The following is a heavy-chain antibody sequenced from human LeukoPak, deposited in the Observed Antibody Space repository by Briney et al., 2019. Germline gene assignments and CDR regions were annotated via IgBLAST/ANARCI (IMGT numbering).Heavy chain of an antibody. CDR3: ARHVRAGGSGSHFDY. D-gene: IGHD3-10*01. J-gene: IGHJ4*02. V-gene: IGHV3-53*01. CDR1: GFTVSSNY. CDR2: IYSGGST. Sequence: GSLRLSCAASGFTVSSNYMSWVRQAPGKGLEWVSVIYSGGSTYYADSVKGRFTISRDNSKNTLYLQMNSLRAEDTAVYYCARHVRAGGSGSHFDYWGQGTLVTVSS.